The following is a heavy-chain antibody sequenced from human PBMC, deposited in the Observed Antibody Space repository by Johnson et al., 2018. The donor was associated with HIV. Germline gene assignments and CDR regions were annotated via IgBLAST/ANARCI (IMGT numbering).Heavy chain of an antibody. CDR1: GFPFSSYA. CDR2: ISYDGSNK. D-gene: IGHD2-2*01. V-gene: IGHV3-30*04. Sequence: QGQLVESGGGVVQPGRSLRLSCAASGFPFSSYAMHWVRQAPGKGLEWVAVISYDGSNKYYADSVKGRFTISRDNSKNTLYLQMNSLRAEDTAVYYCARVAPAHDAFDIWGQGTMVTVSS. CDR3: ARVAPAHDAFDI. J-gene: IGHJ3*02.